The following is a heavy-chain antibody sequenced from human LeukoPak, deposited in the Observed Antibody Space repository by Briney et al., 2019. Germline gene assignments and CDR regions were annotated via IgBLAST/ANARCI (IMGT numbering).Heavy chain of an antibody. Sequence: SETLSLTCAVYGGSFSGYYWSWIRQSPGKGLEWIGEINQSGSTTYNPSLKSRVTISVDTSKNQFSLKVRSVTAADAAVYYCARGPDSGSYFAWFDPWGQGTLVTVSS. V-gene: IGHV4-34*01. CDR2: INQSGST. CDR1: GGSFSGYY. D-gene: IGHD3-10*01. J-gene: IGHJ5*02. CDR3: ARGPDSGSYFAWFDP.